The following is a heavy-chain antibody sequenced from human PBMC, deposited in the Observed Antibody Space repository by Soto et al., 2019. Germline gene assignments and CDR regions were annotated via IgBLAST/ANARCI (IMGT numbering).Heavy chain of an antibody. D-gene: IGHD3-10*01. J-gene: IGHJ6*02. V-gene: IGHV3-33*06. Sequence: GGSLRLSCAASGFTFSSYGMHWVRQAPGKGLEWVAVIWYDGSNKYYADSVKGRFTISRDNSKNTLYLQMNSLRAEDTAVYYCAKGSRLWFGEFTPLYYYYYGMDVWGQGTTVTVSS. CDR2: IWYDGSNK. CDR1: GFTFSSYG. CDR3: AKGSRLWFGEFTPLYYYYYGMDV.